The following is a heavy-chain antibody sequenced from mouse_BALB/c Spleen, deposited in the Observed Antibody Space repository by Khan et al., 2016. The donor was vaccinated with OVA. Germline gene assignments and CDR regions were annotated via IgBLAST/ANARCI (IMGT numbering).Heavy chain of an antibody. CDR3: TTFADTFDY. Sequence: IQLVQSGTVLVRPGTSVKMSCKASGYTFTSYWMHWVKQRPGQGLEWIGAINPGNSDTRYNQKFKGKATLTAVTSTSTAYMQLSSLTNEDSAVYYCTTFADTFDYWGQGTMVTVS. CDR1: GYTFTSYW. CDR2: INPGNSDT. J-gene: IGHJ3*01. V-gene: IGHV1-5*01.